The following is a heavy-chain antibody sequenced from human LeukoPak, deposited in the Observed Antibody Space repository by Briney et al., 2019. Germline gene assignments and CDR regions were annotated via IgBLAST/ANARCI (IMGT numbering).Heavy chain of an antibody. CDR1: GFTFSSYW. Sequence: PGGSLRLSCAASGFTFSSYWMHWVRQAPGKGLVLVSRINSDGSSTSYADSVKGRFTISRDNAKNTLYLQMNSLRAEDTAVYYCARVRDFWSGYYHDYWGQGTLVTVSS. CDR2: INSDGSST. CDR3: ARVRDFWSGYYHDY. J-gene: IGHJ4*02. D-gene: IGHD3-3*01. V-gene: IGHV3-74*01.